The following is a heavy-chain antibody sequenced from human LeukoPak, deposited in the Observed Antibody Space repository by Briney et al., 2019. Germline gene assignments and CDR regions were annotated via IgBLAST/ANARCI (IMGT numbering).Heavy chain of an antibody. Sequence: PGGSLRLSCAASGFTFSSYAMSWVRQAPGKGLEWVSAISGSGGSTYYADSVKGRFTISRDNSKNTLYLQMNSLRAEDTTVYYCAKDKNIAGGQDYWGQGTLVTVSS. V-gene: IGHV3-23*01. J-gene: IGHJ4*02. D-gene: IGHD6-13*01. CDR2: ISGSGGST. CDR1: GFTFSSYA. CDR3: AKDKNIAGGQDY.